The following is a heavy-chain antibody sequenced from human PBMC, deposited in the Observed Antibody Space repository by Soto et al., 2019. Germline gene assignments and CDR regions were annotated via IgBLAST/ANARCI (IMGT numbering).Heavy chain of an antibody. CDR2: ISPSGGTT. V-gene: IGHV1-46*01. CDR1: GYTFTTYY. J-gene: IGHJ5*02. Sequence: ASVKVSCKASGYTFTTYYIQWVRQAPGQGLEWMGVISPSGGTTTYAQKFKGRVTMTRDTSKNQFPLKLSSVTAADTAVYYCARDRFPSGYSASNWFDPWGQGTLVTVSS. D-gene: IGHD4-4*01. CDR3: ARDRFPSGYSASNWFDP.